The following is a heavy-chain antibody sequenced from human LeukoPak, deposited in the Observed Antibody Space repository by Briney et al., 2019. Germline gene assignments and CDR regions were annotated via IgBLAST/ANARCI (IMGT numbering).Heavy chain of an antibody. J-gene: IGHJ3*02. CDR1: GFTFSSYS. Sequence: GGSLRLSCAASGFTFSSYSMNWVRQAPGKGLEWVSSISSSSSYIYYADSVKGRFTISGDNAKNSLYLQMNSLRAEDTAVYYCARGYSSSSDAFDIWGQGTMVTVSS. D-gene: IGHD6-13*01. CDR2: ISSSSSYI. V-gene: IGHV3-21*01. CDR3: ARGYSSSSDAFDI.